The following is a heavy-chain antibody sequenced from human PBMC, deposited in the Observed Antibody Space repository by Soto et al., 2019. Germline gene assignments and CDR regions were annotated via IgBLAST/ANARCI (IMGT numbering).Heavy chain of an antibody. J-gene: IGHJ4*02. CDR1: GFNFRTYA. Sequence: EVRLLESGGGSEQPGGSLRLSCAASGFNFRTYAMYWVRQAPGRGLEWVSAIDDGNSAYYADSVKGRFIISRDNSRNTLYLQMDGLRVEDTAIYFCTKRPMCAGDCWYFDDWGQGILVTVSS. V-gene: IGHV3-23*05. CDR3: TKRPMCAGDCWYFDD. CDR2: IDDGNSA. D-gene: IGHD2-21*02.